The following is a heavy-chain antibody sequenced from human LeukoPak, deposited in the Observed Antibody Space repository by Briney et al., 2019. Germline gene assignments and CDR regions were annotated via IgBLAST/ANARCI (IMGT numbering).Heavy chain of an antibody. CDR3: ARGFNWAVLGRFGP. CDR2: IFYTGTT. Sequence: SETLSLTCTVSGGSIGSDNYYWDWIRQPPGKGLEFIAGIFYTGTTYYNPSLKSRVTISIDTSKNQFSLKLSSVTAADTAVYYCARGFNWAVLGRFGPWGQGTLVTVSS. V-gene: IGHV4-39*01. J-gene: IGHJ5*02. CDR1: GGSIGSDNYY. D-gene: IGHD5-24*01.